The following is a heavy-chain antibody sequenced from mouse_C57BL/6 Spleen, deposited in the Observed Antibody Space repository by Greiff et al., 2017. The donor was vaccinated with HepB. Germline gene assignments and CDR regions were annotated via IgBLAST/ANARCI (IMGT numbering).Heavy chain of an antibody. CDR2: IYPGDGDT. CDR1: GYAFSSYW. CDR3: ARSYYGTLYYAMDY. J-gene: IGHJ4*01. V-gene: IGHV1-80*01. D-gene: IGHD2-1*01. Sequence: QVQLQQSGAELVKPGASVKISCKASGYAFSSYWMNWVKQRPGKGLEWIGQIYPGDGDTNYNGKFKGKATLTADKSSSTAYMQLSSLTSEDSAVYFCARSYYGTLYYAMDYWGQGTSVTVSS.